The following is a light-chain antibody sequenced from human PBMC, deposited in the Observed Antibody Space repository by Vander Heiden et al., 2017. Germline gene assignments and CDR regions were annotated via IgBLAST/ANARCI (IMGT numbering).Light chain of an antibody. J-gene: IGKJ1*01. V-gene: IGKV4-1*01. CDR1: QCVLYSSNNKNY. Sequence: QCVLYSSNNKNYLAWYQQKPGQPPKLLIYWASTRESGVPDRFSGSGSGTDFTLTISSLQAEDVAVYYCQQYYSTPWTFGQGTKVEIK. CDR2: WAS. CDR3: QQYYSTPWT.